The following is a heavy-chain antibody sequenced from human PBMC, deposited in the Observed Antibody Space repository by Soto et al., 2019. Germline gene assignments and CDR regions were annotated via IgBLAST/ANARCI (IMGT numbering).Heavy chain of an antibody. CDR3: ARDRGLDYGDFPDY. J-gene: IGHJ4*02. V-gene: IGHV3-30-3*01. Sequence: GGSLRLSCAASGFTFRSHAMHWVRQAPGKGLEWVAVMSFDGNNKYYADSVKGRFTISRDNSKNTLYLQMNSLRVEDTAVYYCARDRGLDYGDFPDYWGQGXLVTVYS. CDR1: GFTFRSHA. CDR2: MSFDGNNK. D-gene: IGHD4-17*01.